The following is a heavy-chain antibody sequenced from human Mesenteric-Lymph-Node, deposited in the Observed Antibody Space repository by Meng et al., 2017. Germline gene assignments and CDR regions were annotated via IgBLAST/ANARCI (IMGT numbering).Heavy chain of an antibody. D-gene: IGHD3-22*01. CDR3: ARVSVITPYDAFDI. V-gene: IGHV1-2*06. CDR2: INPDSGGT. CDR1: GYTFTDNY. Sequence: ASVKVSCKASGYTFTDNYIHWVRQAPGQGLEWMGRINPDSGGTNYAQKFQGRVTMTRDTSISTAYMELSRLRSDDTAVYYCARVSVITPYDAFDIWGQGTMVTVSS. J-gene: IGHJ3*02.